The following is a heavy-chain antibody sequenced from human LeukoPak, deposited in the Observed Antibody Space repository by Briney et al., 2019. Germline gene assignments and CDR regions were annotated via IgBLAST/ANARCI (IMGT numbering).Heavy chain of an antibody. CDR3: ARAVDYDFWSGYYQATAGSYYFDY. V-gene: IGHV3-7*01. CDR1: GFTFSSYW. Sequence: PGGSLRLSCAASGFTFSSYWMSWVRQAPGKGLEGVANIKQDGSEKYYVDSVKGRFTISRDNAKNSLYLQMNSLRAEDTAVYYCARAVDYDFWSGYYQATAGSYYFDYWGQGTLVTVSS. D-gene: IGHD3-3*01. J-gene: IGHJ4*02. CDR2: IKQDGSEK.